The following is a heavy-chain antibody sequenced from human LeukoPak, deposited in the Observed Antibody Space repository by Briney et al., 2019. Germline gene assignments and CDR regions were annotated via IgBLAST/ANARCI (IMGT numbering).Heavy chain of an antibody. V-gene: IGHV4-39*01. CDR2: IYYSGST. D-gene: IGHD1-26*01. Sequence: PSETLSLTCTVSGGSISSSSYYWGWIRQPPGKGLEWIGSIYYSGSTYYNPSLKSRVTISVDTSKNQFSLKLSSVTAADTAVYYCAGIVGALLPHGMDVWGQGTTVTVSS. CDR3: AGIVGALLPHGMDV. CDR1: GGSISSSSYY. J-gene: IGHJ6*02.